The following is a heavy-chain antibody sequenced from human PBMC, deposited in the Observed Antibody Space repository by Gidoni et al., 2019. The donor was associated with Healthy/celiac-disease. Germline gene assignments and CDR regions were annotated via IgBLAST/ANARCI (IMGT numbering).Heavy chain of an antibody. V-gene: IGHV3-30*18. CDR2: ISYDGSNK. CDR3: AKDSGIAVAGREFDY. CDR1: GFTVSSYG. J-gene: IGHJ4*02. D-gene: IGHD6-19*01. Sequence: QVQLVESGGGVVQPGRSLRLSCAASGFTVSSYGMHWVRQAPGKGLEWVAVISYDGSNKYYADSVKGRFTISRDNSKNTLYLQMNSLRAEDTAVYYCAKDSGIAVAGREFDYWGQGTLVTVSS.